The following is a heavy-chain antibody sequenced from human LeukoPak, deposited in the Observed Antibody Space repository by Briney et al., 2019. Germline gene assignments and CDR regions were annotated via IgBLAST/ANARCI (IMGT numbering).Heavy chain of an antibody. CDR3: ARGRGGSYGQYYFDY. Sequence: GGSLRLSCAASGFTFSSYAMHWVRQAPGKGLEWVAAISYDGSNKYYADSVKGRFTISRDNSKNTLYLQMNSLRAEDTAVYYCARGRGGSYGQYYFDYWGQGTLVTVSS. CDR2: ISYDGSNK. J-gene: IGHJ4*02. CDR1: GFTFSSYA. D-gene: IGHD1-26*01. V-gene: IGHV3-30*04.